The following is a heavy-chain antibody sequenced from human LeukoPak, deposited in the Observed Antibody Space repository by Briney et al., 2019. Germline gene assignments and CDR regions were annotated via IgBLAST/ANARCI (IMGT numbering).Heavy chain of an antibody. Sequence: GGSLRLSCAASGFTFSSYAMSWVRQAPGKGLEWVSSITGSGDSTYYADPVKGRFTISRDNSKNTLYLQMNSLRAADTAVYYCAKTPRVVITTTHDYWGQGTLVTVSS. CDR2: ITGSGDST. V-gene: IGHV3-23*01. D-gene: IGHD3-22*01. J-gene: IGHJ4*02. CDR1: GFTFSSYA. CDR3: AKTPRVVITTTHDY.